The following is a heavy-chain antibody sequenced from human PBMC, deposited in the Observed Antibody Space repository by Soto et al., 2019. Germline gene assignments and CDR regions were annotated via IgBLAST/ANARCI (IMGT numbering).Heavy chain of an antibody. CDR3: ARDLLPANTRGWFDP. CDR1: GGPFSSNA. Sequence: SGKVCCKACGGPFSSNAISLGRQAPGQGLEWMGGIIPIFGTANYAQKFHGRVTITADESTSTAYMELSSLRSEDTAVYYCARDLLPANTRGWFDPWGQGTLVTVSS. J-gene: IGHJ5*02. V-gene: IGHV1-69*13. CDR2: IIPIFGTA. D-gene: IGHD2-2*01.